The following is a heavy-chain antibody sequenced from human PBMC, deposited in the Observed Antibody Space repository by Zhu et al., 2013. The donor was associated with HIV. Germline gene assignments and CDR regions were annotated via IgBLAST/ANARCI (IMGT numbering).Heavy chain of an antibody. V-gene: IGHV1-69*01. D-gene: IGHD6-13*01. CDR3: ARDTPRSSSWYPNYNWFDP. CDR1: GGTFSSYA. CDR2: IIPIFGTA. J-gene: IGHJ5*02. Sequence: QVQLVQSGAEVKKPGSSVKVSCKASGGTFSSYAISWVRQAPGQGLEWMGGIIPIFGTANYAQKFQGRVTITADESTSTAYMELSSLRSEDTAVYYCARDTPRSSSWYPNYNWFDPWGQGTLVTVSS.